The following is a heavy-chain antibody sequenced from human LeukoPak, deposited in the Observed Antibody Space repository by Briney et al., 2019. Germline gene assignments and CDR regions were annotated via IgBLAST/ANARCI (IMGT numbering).Heavy chain of an antibody. CDR3: ASQIRFGELMDV. V-gene: IGHV3-11*04. CDR2: ISSSGSTI. CDR1: GFTFGDYY. J-gene: IGHJ6*02. D-gene: IGHD3-10*01. Sequence: GGSLRLSCAASGFTFGDYYMSWIRQAPGKGLEWVSYISSSGSTIYYADSVKGRFTISRDNSKNTLYLQMNSLRAEDTAVYYCASQIRFGELMDVWGQGTTVTVSS.